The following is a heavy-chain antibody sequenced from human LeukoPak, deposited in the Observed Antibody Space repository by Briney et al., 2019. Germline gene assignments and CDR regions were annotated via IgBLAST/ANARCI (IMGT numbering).Heavy chain of an antibody. CDR3: AKEGSIVGPSQFDH. V-gene: IGHV3-20*04. CDR1: GFTFDDYG. D-gene: IGHD1-26*01. J-gene: IGHJ4*02. Sequence: GWALRLSCAASGFTFDDYGMSWVGQAPGKGREGVAGINWNGGSTDYADSVKGRFTISRDNAKNSLYLQMNSLRAEDTALYYCAKEGSIVGPSQFDHWGQGTLVTVSS. CDR2: INWNGGST.